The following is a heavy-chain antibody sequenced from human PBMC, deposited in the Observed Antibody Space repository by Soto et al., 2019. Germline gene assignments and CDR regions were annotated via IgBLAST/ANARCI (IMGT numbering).Heavy chain of an antibody. D-gene: IGHD3-3*01. CDR2: IYTSGST. V-gene: IGHV4-4*07. CDR3: ARGPPLYDFWSGYSYYFDY. CDR1: GGSISSYY. J-gene: IGHJ4*02. Sequence: QVQLQESGPGLVKPSETLSLTCTVSGGSISSYYWSWIRQPAGKGLEWMGRIYTSGSTNYNPSLKSRVTMSVDTSKNQFSLKLSSVTAADTAVYYCARGPPLYDFWSGYSYYFDYWGQGTLVTVSS.